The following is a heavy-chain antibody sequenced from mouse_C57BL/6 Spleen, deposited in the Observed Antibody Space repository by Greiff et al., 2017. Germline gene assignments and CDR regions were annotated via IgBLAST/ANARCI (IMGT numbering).Heavy chain of an antibody. Sequence: EVKLMESEGGLVQPGSSMKLSCTASGFTFSDYYMAWVRQVPEKGLEWVANINYDGSSTYYLDSLKSRFIISRDNAKNILYLQMSSLKSEDTATYYCARGYYGSSYLFDYWGQGTTLTVSS. CDR2: INYDGSST. D-gene: IGHD1-1*01. J-gene: IGHJ2*01. CDR3: ARGYYGSSYLFDY. V-gene: IGHV5-16*01. CDR1: GFTFSDYY.